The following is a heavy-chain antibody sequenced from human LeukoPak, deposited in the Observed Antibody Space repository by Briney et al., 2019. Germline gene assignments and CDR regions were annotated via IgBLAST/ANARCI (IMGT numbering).Heavy chain of an antibody. Sequence: ASVKVSCKASGYTSTSYDINWVRQATGQGLEWMGWMNPNSGNTGYAQKFQGRVTMTRNTSISTAYMELSSLRSEDTAVYYCARELWPNNWFDPWGQGTLVTVSS. V-gene: IGHV1-8*01. CDR3: ARELWPNNWFDP. D-gene: IGHD5-18*01. J-gene: IGHJ5*02. CDR1: GYTSTSYD. CDR2: MNPNSGNT.